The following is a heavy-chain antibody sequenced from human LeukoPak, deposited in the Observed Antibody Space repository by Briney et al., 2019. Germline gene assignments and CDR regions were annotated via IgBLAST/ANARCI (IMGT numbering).Heavy chain of an antibody. D-gene: IGHD3-22*01. CDR2: ISSSGSTI. Sequence: SGGSLRLSCAASGFTFSDYYMSWIRQAPGKGLEWVSYISSSGSTIYYADSVKGRFTISRDNAKNSLYLQMNSLRAEDTAVYYCARDLPINYYDSSGPGNWFDPWGQGTLVTVSS. CDR3: ARDLPINYYDSSGPGNWFDP. CDR1: GFTFSDYY. V-gene: IGHV3-11*04. J-gene: IGHJ5*02.